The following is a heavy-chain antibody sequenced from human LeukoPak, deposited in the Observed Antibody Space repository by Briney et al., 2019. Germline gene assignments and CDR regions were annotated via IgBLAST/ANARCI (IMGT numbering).Heavy chain of an antibody. V-gene: IGHV1-2*02. J-gene: IGHJ4*02. CDR2: IHPNSGGT. CDR3: ARDPLSYSWYYFDY. D-gene: IGHD6-13*01. Sequence: ASVKVSCKASGYTFSDFYVHWVRQAPGQGLEWMGWIHPNSGGTNYAQSLQGRVTMTRDRSISTAYMELNRLTSDDTAVYYCARDPLSYSWYYFDYWGQGTLVTVSS. CDR1: GYTFSDFY.